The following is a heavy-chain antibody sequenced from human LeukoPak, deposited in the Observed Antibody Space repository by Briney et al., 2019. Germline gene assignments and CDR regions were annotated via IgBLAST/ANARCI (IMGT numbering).Heavy chain of an antibody. CDR3: ASGRDYGDERGAFDI. CDR1: GYTFTSYG. J-gene: IGHJ3*02. D-gene: IGHD4-17*01. V-gene: IGHV1-18*01. Sequence: EASVKVSCKASGYTFTSYGISWVRQAPGQGLEWMGWISAYNGNTNYAQKLQGRVTMTTDTSTSTAYMELRSLRSDDTAVYYCASGRDYGDERGAFDIWGQGTMVTVSS. CDR2: ISAYNGNT.